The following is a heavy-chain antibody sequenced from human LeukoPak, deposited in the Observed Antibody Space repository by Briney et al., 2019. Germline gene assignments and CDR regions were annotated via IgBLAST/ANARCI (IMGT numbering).Heavy chain of an antibody. CDR1: GYTFTSYG. CDR3: AREGDDYVWGSYRYWGAFDI. Sequence: ASVKVSCKASGYTFTSYGISWVRQAPGQGLEWMGWNSAYNGNTDYAQKLQGRVTMTTDTSTSTAYMELRSLRSDDTAVYYCAREGDDYVWGSYRYWGAFDIWGQGTMVTVSS. J-gene: IGHJ3*02. D-gene: IGHD3-16*02. CDR2: NSAYNGNT. V-gene: IGHV1-18*01.